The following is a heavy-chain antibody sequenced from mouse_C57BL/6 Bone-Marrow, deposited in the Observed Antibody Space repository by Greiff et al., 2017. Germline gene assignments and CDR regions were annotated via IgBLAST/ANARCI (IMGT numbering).Heavy chain of an antibody. Sequence: QVQLQQSGPELVKPGASVKISCKASGYAFSSSWMNWVKQRPGKGLEWIGRIYPGDGDTNYNGKFKGKATLTADKSSSTAYMQLSSLTSEDSAVYFCARWGVYYDYFDYWGQGTTLTVSS. CDR3: ARWGVYYDYFDY. D-gene: IGHD1-1*01. CDR1: GYAFSSSW. V-gene: IGHV1-82*01. J-gene: IGHJ2*01. CDR2: IYPGDGDT.